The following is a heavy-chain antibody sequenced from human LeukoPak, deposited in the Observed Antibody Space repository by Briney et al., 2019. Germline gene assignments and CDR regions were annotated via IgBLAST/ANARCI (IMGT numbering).Heavy chain of an antibody. Sequence: GSLRLSCAVSGFNFISYSMNWVRQPPGKGLEWIGSIYYSGSTYYNPSLKSRVTISVDTSKNQFSLKLSSVTAADTAVYYCASTRTRDRKQQLVTGGVDYWGQGTLVTVSS. CDR3: ASTRTRDRKQQLVTGGVDY. D-gene: IGHD6-13*01. CDR1: GFNFISYSMN. J-gene: IGHJ4*02. V-gene: IGHV4-39*01. CDR2: IYYSGST.